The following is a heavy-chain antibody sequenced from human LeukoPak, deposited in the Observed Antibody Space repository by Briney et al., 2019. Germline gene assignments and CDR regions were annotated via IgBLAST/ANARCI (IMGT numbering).Heavy chain of an antibody. Sequence: GSLRLSCAASGFTFNSYAMSWVRQAPGKGLEWVSGMIVSGGSTYSAGSVKGRFTISRDNSKNTLYLQMNSLRAEDTAVYYCAKNSNDCSGGSCYADYLYFDYWGQGTLVTVSS. CDR2: MIVSGGST. D-gene: IGHD2-15*01. V-gene: IGHV3-23*01. J-gene: IGHJ4*02. CDR1: GFTFNSYA. CDR3: AKNSNDCSGGSCYADYLYFDY.